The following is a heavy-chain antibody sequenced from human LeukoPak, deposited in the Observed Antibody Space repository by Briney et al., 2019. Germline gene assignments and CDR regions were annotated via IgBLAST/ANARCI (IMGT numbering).Heavy chain of an antibody. CDR2: IKQDGSHK. J-gene: IGHJ4*02. Sequence: GGSLRLSCAASGFTFRNNWMSWVRQAPGKGLEWVANIKQDGSHKNYVDSVKGRFTISRDNAKNSLSLQMNSLRAEDTAVYYCARETPDSSGWDWGQGTLVTVSS. CDR3: ARETPDSSGWD. D-gene: IGHD6-19*01. V-gene: IGHV3-7*01. CDR1: GFTFRNNW.